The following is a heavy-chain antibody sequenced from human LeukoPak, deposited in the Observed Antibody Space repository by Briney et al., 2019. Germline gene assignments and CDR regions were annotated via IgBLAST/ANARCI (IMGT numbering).Heavy chain of an antibody. J-gene: IGHJ4*02. CDR1: GFTFSTYA. D-gene: IGHD3-10*01. Sequence: LPGRPLRLSCADSGFTFSTYAMHWVRQAPGKGLEWVSYISISGRIIYYADSVKRRFTISRDNAKNSLYLKVNSLRVEDTAVYYCAREAGSWGYTGSHFDSWGQGTLVTVSS. CDR3: AREAGSWGYTGSHFDS. CDR2: ISISGRII. V-gene: IGHV3-48*03.